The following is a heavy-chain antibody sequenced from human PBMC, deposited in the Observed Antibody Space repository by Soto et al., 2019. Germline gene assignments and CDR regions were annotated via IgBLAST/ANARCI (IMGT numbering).Heavy chain of an antibody. CDR3: ARGGAGSFDH. V-gene: IGHV3-74*01. CDR2: INNEGSST. J-gene: IGHJ4*02. Sequence: EVQLVESGGGLVQPGGSLRLSCAASGFTFSSHWMHWVRQAPGKGLVWVSRINNEGSSTTYADSVKGRFTISRDNAKNTVFLQVNSLRDEDTAVYYCARGGAGSFDHWGQGILVTVSS. CDR1: GFTFSSHW.